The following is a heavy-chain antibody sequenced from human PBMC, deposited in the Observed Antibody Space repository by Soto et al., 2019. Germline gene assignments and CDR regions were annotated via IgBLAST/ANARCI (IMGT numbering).Heavy chain of an antibody. Sequence: HPGGSLRLSCAASGFTFSSYWMHWVRQAPGKGLVWVSRINSDGSSTSYADSVKGRFAISRDNAKNTLYLQMNSLRAEDTAVYYCARDARGWSWDYWGQGTLVTVSS. CDR3: ARDARGWSWDY. D-gene: IGHD6-19*01. V-gene: IGHV3-74*01. CDR1: GFTFSSYW. CDR2: INSDGSST. J-gene: IGHJ4*02.